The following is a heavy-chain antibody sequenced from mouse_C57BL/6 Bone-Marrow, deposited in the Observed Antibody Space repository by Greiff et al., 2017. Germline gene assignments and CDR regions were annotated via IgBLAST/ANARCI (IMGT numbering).Heavy chain of an antibody. CDR3: ARPGDPYYFDY. J-gene: IGHJ2*01. CDR1: GFTFSSYG. Sequence: DVMLVESGGDLVKPGGSLKLSCAASGFTFSSYGMSWVRQTPDKRLEWVATISSGGSYTNYPDSVKGRFTISRDNAKNTLYLQMSRLKSEDTAMYYCARPGDPYYFDYWGQGTTLTVSS. V-gene: IGHV5-6*02. CDR2: ISSGGSYT.